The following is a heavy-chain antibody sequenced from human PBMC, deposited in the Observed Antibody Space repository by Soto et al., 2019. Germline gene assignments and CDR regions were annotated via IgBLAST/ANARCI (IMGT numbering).Heavy chain of an antibody. Sequence: QVQLQQWGAGLLKPSETLSLTCAVYGGSFSGYYWSWIRQPPGKGLEWIGELNHSGSTNYNPSLKSRVTISVDTSKNQFSLKLSSVTAADTAVYYCARGLACSGGSCYRAPSLGAFDIWGQGTMVTVSS. V-gene: IGHV4-34*01. CDR2: LNHSGST. D-gene: IGHD2-15*01. CDR3: ARGLACSGGSCYRAPSLGAFDI. CDR1: GGSFSGYY. J-gene: IGHJ3*02.